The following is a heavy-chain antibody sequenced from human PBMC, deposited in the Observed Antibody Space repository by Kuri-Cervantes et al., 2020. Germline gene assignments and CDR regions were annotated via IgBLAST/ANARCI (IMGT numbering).Heavy chain of an antibody. V-gene: IGHV3-15*01. D-gene: IGHD4-23*01. CDR1: GFTFSNAW. CDR3: ARDRGDYGGNSLSFYYGMDV. CDR2: IKSKTDGGTT. Sequence: GESLKISCAASGFTFSNAWMSWVRQAPGKGLEWVGRIKSKTDGGTTDYAAPVKGRFTISGDDSKNTLYLQTNSLNTEDTAVYYCARDRGDYGGNSLSFYYGMDVWGQGTTVTVSS. J-gene: IGHJ6*02.